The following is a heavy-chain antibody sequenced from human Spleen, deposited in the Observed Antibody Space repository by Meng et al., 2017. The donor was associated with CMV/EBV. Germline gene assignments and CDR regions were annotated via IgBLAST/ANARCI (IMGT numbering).Heavy chain of an antibody. Sequence: GESLKISCAASGFTFSVYSMIWVRQAPGKGLERVSTISSSSSFISYVDSVTGRFTISRDNAENSLFLHMNGLRVEDTAVYFCARESSGSFVLDVWGQGTTVTVSS. CDR2: ISSSSSFI. CDR3: ARESSGSFVLDV. CDR1: GFTFSVYS. V-gene: IGHV3-21*01. J-gene: IGHJ6*02. D-gene: IGHD3-22*01.